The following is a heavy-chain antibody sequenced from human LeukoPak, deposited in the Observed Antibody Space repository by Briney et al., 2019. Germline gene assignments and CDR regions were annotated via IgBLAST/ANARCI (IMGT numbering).Heavy chain of an antibody. Sequence: GGSLRLSCAASGFTFSTYEVNWVRQAPVKGLEWVSYISSGATTTKYADSVKGRFTISRDDAKNSLYLQMNNLRPDDTAVYYYAVGGGYWGQGTLVTVSS. J-gene: IGHJ4*02. CDR3: AVGGGY. CDR2: ISSGATTT. V-gene: IGHV3-48*03. D-gene: IGHD3-10*01. CDR1: GFTFSTYE.